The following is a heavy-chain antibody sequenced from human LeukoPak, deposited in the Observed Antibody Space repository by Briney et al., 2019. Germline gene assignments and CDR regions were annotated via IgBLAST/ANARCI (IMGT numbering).Heavy chain of an antibody. CDR2: IHYSGST. J-gene: IGHJ4*02. Sequence: SETLSLTCSVSGGSISGYYWSWIRQPPGKGLEWMGYIHYSGSTNYNPSLKSRVTISVDTSKNQFSLKLSSVTAADTAVYYCARVSGYCSTTSCRGIEYWGQGTLVTVS. CDR1: GGSISGYY. CDR3: ARVSGYCSTTSCRGIEY. D-gene: IGHD2-2*01. V-gene: IGHV4-59*01.